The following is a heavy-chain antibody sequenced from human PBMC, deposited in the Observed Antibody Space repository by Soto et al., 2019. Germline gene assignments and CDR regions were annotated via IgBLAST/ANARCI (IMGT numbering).Heavy chain of an antibody. J-gene: IGHJ5*02. CDR1: GGSISSGGYY. CDR3: ARIVVVVTATWFDP. Sequence: SETLSLTCTVSGGSISSGGYYWSWIRQHPGKGLGWIGYIYYSGSTYYNPSLKSRVTISVDTSKNQFSLKLSSVTAADTAVYYCARIVVVVTATWFDPWGQGTLVTVS. CDR2: IYYSGST. V-gene: IGHV4-31*03. D-gene: IGHD2-21*02.